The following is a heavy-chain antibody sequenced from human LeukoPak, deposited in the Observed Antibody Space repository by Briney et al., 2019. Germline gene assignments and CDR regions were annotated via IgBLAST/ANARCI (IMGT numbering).Heavy chain of an antibody. CDR1: GYTFTGYY. Sequence: ASVKVSCKASGYTFTGYYMHWVRQAPGQGLEWMGWINPNSGGTNYAQKLQGRVTMTTDTSTSTAYMELRSLRSDDTAVYYCARVGATTRDMDYWGQGTLVTVSS. V-gene: IGHV1-2*02. J-gene: IGHJ4*02. CDR2: INPNSGGT. D-gene: IGHD1-26*01. CDR3: ARVGATTRDMDY.